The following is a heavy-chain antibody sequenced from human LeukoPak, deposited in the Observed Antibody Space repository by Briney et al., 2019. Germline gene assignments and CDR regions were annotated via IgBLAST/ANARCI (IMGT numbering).Heavy chain of an antibody. J-gene: IGHJ4*02. Sequence: GGSLRLSCAASGFTVSDDYMSWVRQAPGKGLEWVSVFYSGGSTRYADSVKSRFTISRDNSKNTLYLQMNSLRAEDTAVYYCARDWSHRCFDYWGQGTLVTVSS. V-gene: IGHV3-66*01. CDR1: GFTVSDDY. CDR2: FYSGGST. D-gene: IGHD3-3*01. CDR3: ARDWSHRCFDY.